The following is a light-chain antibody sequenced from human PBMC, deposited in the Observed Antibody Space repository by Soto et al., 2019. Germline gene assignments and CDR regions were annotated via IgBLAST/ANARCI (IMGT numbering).Light chain of an antibody. CDR2: AAS. CDR1: QGISSY. CDR3: QELNSYPLT. Sequence: DIQLTQSPSFLSASVGDRVTITCRASQGISSYLAWYQQKPGKAPKLLIYAASTLQSGVPSRFSGSGSGTESTPTISSLQTEDFAHYYCQELNSYPLTFGGGTKVEIK. V-gene: IGKV1-9*01. J-gene: IGKJ4*01.